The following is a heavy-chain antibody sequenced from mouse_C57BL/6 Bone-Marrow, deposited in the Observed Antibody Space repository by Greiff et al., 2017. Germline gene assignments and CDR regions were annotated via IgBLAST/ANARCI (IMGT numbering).Heavy chain of an antibody. V-gene: IGHV7-3*01. CDR3: ARSLGAMDY. CDR1: GFTFTDYY. J-gene: IGHJ4*01. Sequence: EVKLQESGGGLVQPGGSLSLSCAASGFTFTDYYMSWVRQPPGKALEWLGFIRNKANGYTTEYSASVKGRFTISRDNSQSILYLQMNALRAEDSATYYCARSLGAMDYWGQGTSVTVSS. CDR2: IRNKANGYTT.